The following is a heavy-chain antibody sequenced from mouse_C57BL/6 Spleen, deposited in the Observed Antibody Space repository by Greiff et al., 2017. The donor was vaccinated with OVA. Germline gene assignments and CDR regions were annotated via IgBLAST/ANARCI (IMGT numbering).Heavy chain of an antibody. J-gene: IGHJ4*01. CDR2: INPNYGNT. CDR1: GYSFTGYY. Sequence: EVQLQEPGPELVKPGASVKLSCKASGYSFTGYYMNWVKQSNGKSLEWIGEINPNYGNTSYNPKFKGKATLTVDQSSSTAYMQLNSLTSEDSAVYYCARANWADYYAMDYWGQGTSVTVSS. V-gene: IGHV1-39*01. CDR3: ARANWADYYAMDY. D-gene: IGHD4-1*01.